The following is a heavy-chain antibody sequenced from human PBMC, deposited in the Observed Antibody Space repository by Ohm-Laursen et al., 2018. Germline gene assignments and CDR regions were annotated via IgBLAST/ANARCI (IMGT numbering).Heavy chain of an antibody. CDR2: IYHSGST. D-gene: IGHD2/OR15-2a*01. CDR3: ARKYDTTCLDI. CDR1: GGSISSAGYY. V-gene: IGHV4-31*03. Sequence: SDTLSLTCTVFGGSISSAGYYWSWIRQHPGKGLEWIGYIYHSGSTYYNPSLESRVSISGDTSANQFSLRLNSVTAADSAVYYCARKYDTTCLDIWGQGTMVTVSS. J-gene: IGHJ3*02.